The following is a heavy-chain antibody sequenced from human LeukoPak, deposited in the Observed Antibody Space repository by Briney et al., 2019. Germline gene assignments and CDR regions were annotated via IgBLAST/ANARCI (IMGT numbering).Heavy chain of an antibody. J-gene: IGHJ4*02. V-gene: IGHV3-21*01. D-gene: IGHD6-19*01. CDR3: ARAEDGGGWYSDY. CDR2: ISSSSSYI. Sequence: AGGSLRLSCAASGFTFSSYSMNWVRQAPGKGLEWVSSISSSSSYIYYADSVKGRFTISRDNAKNSLYLQMNSLRAEDTAVYYCARAEDGGGWYSDYWGQGTLVTVSS. CDR1: GFTFSSYS.